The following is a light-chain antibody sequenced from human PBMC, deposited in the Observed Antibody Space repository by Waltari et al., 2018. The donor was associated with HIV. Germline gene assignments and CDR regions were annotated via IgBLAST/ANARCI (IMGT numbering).Light chain of an antibody. V-gene: IGLV2-8*01. Sequence: QSALTQPPSASGSPGQSVAISCSGTSSDIGAYHAVSWYQHHPGKAPKLIIYEVTKRPSGVPERFSGSKSGNTASLTVSGLQAEDEGDYYCSSYGGSNNLLFGGGTKVTVL. J-gene: IGLJ2*01. CDR2: EVT. CDR3: SSYGGSNNLL. CDR1: SSDIGAYHA.